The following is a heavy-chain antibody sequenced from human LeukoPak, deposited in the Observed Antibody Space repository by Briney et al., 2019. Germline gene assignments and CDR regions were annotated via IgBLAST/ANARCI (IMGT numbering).Heavy chain of an antibody. D-gene: IGHD6-19*01. CDR3: AKGGEYSSGWSQYFQH. CDR2: ISGSGGST. CDR1: GFTFSTYG. Sequence: PGGSLRLSCVASGFTFSTYGMSWVRQAPGKGLEWVSAISGSGGSTYYADSVKGRFTISRDNSKNTLYLQMNSLRAEDTAVYYCAKGGEYSSGWSQYFQHWGQGTLVTVSS. J-gene: IGHJ1*01. V-gene: IGHV3-23*01.